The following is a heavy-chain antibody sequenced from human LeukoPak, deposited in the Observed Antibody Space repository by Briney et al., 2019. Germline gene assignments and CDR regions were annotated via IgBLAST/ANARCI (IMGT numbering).Heavy chain of an antibody. D-gene: IGHD3-3*01. CDR3: AKSVYDFWSGYLFDY. CDR2: ISYDGSNK. Sequence: GGSLRLSCAASGFTFSSYAMSWVRQAPGKGLEWVAVISYDGSNKYYADSVKGRFTISRDNSKNTLYLQMNSLRAEDTAVYYCAKSVYDFWSGYLFDYWGQGTLVTVSS. V-gene: IGHV3-30*18. CDR1: GFTFSSYA. J-gene: IGHJ4*02.